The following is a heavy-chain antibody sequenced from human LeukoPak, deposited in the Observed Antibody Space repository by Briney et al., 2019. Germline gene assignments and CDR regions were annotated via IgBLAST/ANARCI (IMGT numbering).Heavy chain of an antibody. D-gene: IGHD1-26*01. V-gene: IGHV3-21*01. CDR2: ISSSSSYI. J-gene: IGHJ6*02. CDR1: GFTFSSYS. CDR3: ARDLEGTGAYYYCGMDV. Sequence: GGSLRLSCAASGFTFSSYSMNWVRQAPGKGLEWFSSISSSSSYIYYADSVKGRFTISRDNAKNSLYLQMNSLRAEDTAVYYCARDLEGTGAYYYCGMDVWGQGTTVTVSS.